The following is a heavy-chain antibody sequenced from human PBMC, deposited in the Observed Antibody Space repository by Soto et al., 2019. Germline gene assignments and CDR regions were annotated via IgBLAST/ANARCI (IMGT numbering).Heavy chain of an antibody. CDR1: GFTFSSYW. Sequence: GGSLRLSCAASGFTFSSYWMHWVRQAPGKGLVWVSRINSDGSSTSYADSVKGRFTISRDNAKNTLYLQMNSLRAEDTAVYYCARDRFGGSGSYPPSHAPYGMDVWGQGTTVTVSS. CDR2: INSDGSST. V-gene: IGHV3-74*01. D-gene: IGHD3-10*01. CDR3: ARDRFGGSGSYPPSHAPYGMDV. J-gene: IGHJ6*02.